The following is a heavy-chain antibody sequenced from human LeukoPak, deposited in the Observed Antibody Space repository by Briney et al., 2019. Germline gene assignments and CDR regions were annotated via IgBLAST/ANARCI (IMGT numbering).Heavy chain of an antibody. Sequence: QAGGSLRLSCTVSGFTFRNYWMAWVRQAPGKGLEWVSNIRGDEGDKNSVDSVKGRFTISRDNAKKSLYLQMNSLRVEDTAVYYCARDVGGALDYWGQGTLVTVSS. CDR3: ARDVGGALDY. V-gene: IGHV3-7*03. CDR2: IRGDEGDK. D-gene: IGHD4-17*01. CDR1: GFTFRNYW. J-gene: IGHJ4*02.